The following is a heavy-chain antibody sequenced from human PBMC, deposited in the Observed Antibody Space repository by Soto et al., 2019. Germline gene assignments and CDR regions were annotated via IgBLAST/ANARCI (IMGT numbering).Heavy chain of an antibody. CDR2: ISGSGGST. J-gene: IGHJ5*02. Sequence: EVQLLESGGGLVQPGGSLRLSCAASGFTFSSYAMSWVRQAPGKGLEWVSAISGSGGSTYYADSVKGRFTISRDNSKNTLYLQMNSLRAEDTAVYYCAKDDYGDYGVGNWFDPWGQGTLVTVSS. CDR1: GFTFSSYA. V-gene: IGHV3-23*01. CDR3: AKDDYGDYGVGNWFDP. D-gene: IGHD4-17*01.